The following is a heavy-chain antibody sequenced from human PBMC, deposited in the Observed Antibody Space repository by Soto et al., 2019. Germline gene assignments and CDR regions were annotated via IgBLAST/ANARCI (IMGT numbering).Heavy chain of an antibody. Sequence: QITLKESGPTLVKPTQTLTLTCTFSGFSLSTSGVGVGWIRQPPGKALEWLALIYWDDDKRYSPSLKSRLTIXNXNSXNQVVLTMTTMDPVDTATYYCAHRRSGDDHDAFDIWGQGTMVTVSS. CDR2: IYWDDDK. V-gene: IGHV2-5*02. D-gene: IGHD2-21*02. CDR1: GFSLSTSGVG. J-gene: IGHJ3*02. CDR3: AHRRSGDDHDAFDI.